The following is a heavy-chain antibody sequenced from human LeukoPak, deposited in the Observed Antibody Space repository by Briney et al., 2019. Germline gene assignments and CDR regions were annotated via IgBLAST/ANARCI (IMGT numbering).Heavy chain of an antibody. J-gene: IGHJ5*02. CDR1: GYTFTSYG. V-gene: IGHV1-18*01. CDR2: ISAYNGNT. Sequence: ASVKVSCKASGYTFTSYGISWVRQAPGQGLEWMGWISAYNGNTNYAQKLQGRVTMTTDTSTSTAYMELRSLRSDDTAVYYCARALHHDFWSGYKYNWFDPWGQGTLVTVSS. CDR3: ARALHHDFWSGYKYNWFDP. D-gene: IGHD3-3*01.